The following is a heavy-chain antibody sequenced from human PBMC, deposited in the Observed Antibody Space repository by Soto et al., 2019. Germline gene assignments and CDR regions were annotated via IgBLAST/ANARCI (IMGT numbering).Heavy chain of an antibody. CDR3: AKDLKASGGHSGTLNYYYGMDV. CDR1: GFSFSTHG. J-gene: IGHJ6*02. V-gene: IGHV3-30*18. Sequence: QVQLVESGGGVVQPGRSLRLSCASSGFSFSTHGMQWVRQAPGKGLEWVAIISYDGFIKYSADDVKGRFTISRVNSKNTLFLQMDSLRAEDSAVYYCAKDLKASGGHSGTLNYYYGMDVWGQGTTVIVSS. D-gene: IGHD3-10*01. CDR2: ISYDGFIK.